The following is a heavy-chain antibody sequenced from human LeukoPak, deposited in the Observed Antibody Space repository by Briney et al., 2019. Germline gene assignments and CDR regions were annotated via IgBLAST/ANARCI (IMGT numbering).Heavy chain of an antibody. J-gene: IGHJ4*02. D-gene: IGHD4-17*01. CDR1: GFTFSSYS. CDR3: ARGIGTVTTDY. CDR2: ISSSSSYI. V-gene: IGHV3-21*01. Sequence: NTGGSLRLSCAASGFTFSSYSMNWVRQAPGKGLEWVSSISSSSSYIYYADSVKGRFTISRDNAKNSLYLQMNSLRAEDTAVYYCARGIGTVTTDYWGQGTLVTVSS.